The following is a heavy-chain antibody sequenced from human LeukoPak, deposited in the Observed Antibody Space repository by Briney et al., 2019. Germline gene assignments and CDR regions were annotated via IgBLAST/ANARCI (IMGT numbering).Heavy chain of an antibody. Sequence: SGGSLRLSCAASGFTFSSYSMNWVRQAPGKGLEWVSSISSSSSYIYYADSVKGRFTISRDNAKNSLYLQMNSLRAEDTAVYYCARDPVLPPHAQPRGAFDIWGQGTMVTVSS. J-gene: IGHJ3*02. CDR2: ISSSSSYI. CDR3: ARDPVLPPHAQPRGAFDI. V-gene: IGHV3-21*01. CDR1: GFTFSSYS. D-gene: IGHD6-13*01.